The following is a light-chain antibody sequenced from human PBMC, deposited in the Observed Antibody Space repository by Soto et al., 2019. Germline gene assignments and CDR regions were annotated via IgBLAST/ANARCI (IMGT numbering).Light chain of an antibody. J-gene: IGLJ1*01. V-gene: IGLV2-14*01. Sequence: QSVLTQPASVFGSPGQSNTISCTGTSSDIGAYNNVSWYQHHPGKAHKLMIYEVSDRPSGVSNRVSGSKSGNTASMTISGVQAEDEADYYCSSYTSISTLVFGSGTKVTVL. CDR1: SSDIGAYNN. CDR3: SSYTSISTLV. CDR2: EVS.